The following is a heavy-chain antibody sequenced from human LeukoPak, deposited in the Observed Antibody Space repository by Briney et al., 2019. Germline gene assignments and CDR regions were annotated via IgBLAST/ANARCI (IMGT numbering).Heavy chain of an antibody. CDR1: GYSISSGYY. CDR3: ARSHDFWSGSAFDM. CDR2: IYHGGRT. D-gene: IGHD3-3*01. V-gene: IGHV4-38-2*02. Sequence: SETLSLTCTVSGYSISSGYYWGWIRQTPGKGLEWIGYIYHGGRTDYNPSLKSRVTISVDTSKNQFSLKLSSVTAEDTAVYYCARSHDFWSGSAFDMWGQGTMVTVSS. J-gene: IGHJ3*02.